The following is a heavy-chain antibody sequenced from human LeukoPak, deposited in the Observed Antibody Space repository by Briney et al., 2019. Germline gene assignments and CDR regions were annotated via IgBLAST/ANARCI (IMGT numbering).Heavy chain of an antibody. CDR3: ARTDYSDYRHMFDY. V-gene: IGHV4-59*12. CDR2: VHYSVSA. D-gene: IGHD4-11*01. Sequence: SETLSLTCTVSGGSISNYYWSWIRQPPGKGLEWIGYVHYSVSAYYNPSLKSRVTISIDPSKNQFSLKLSSVTAADTAVYYCARTDYSDYRHMFDYWGQGTLVTVSS. J-gene: IGHJ4*02. CDR1: GGSISNYY.